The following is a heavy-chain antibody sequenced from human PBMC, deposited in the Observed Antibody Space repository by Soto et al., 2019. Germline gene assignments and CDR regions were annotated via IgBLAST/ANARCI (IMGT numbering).Heavy chain of an antibody. J-gene: IGHJ4*02. V-gene: IGHV3-72*01. Sequence: GGSLRLSCAASGFTFSDHFIHWVRQAPGKGLEWVGRIRNKAHSYTTTYAASVKDRFTISRDDSKKSVYLQMNSLKSEDTAVYYCGRGLYGDYALDGWGQGTLVTVSS. CDR2: IRNKAHSYTT. CDR1: GFTFSDHF. D-gene: IGHD4-17*01. CDR3: GRGLYGDYALDG.